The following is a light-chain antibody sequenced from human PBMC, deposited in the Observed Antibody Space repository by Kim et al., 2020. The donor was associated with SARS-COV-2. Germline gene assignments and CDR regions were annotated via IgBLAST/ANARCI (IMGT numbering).Light chain of an antibody. CDR1: SSDVGAYNY. J-gene: IGLJ1*01. CDR3: SSYTTSRTYV. V-gene: IGLV2-14*03. Sequence: QSALTQPASVSGSPGQSITISCTGTSSDVGAYNYVSWYQQQPGKAPKVMIYDVGNRPSGVSDRFSGSKSGNTASLTISGLQAEDEADYYCSSYTTSRTYVLGTGTKVTVL. CDR2: DVG.